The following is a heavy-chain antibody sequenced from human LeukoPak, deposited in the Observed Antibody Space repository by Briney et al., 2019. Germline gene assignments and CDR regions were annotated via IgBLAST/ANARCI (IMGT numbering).Heavy chain of an antibody. CDR1: GFTFSSYN. CDR3: ARGEGYYDSSGYYYFDY. J-gene: IGHJ4*02. Sequence: GGSLRLSCAASGFTFSSYNMNWVRQAPGKGLEWVSSISSSSSYIYYADSVKGRFTISRDNAKNSLYLQTNSLRAEDTAVFYCARGEGYYDSSGYYYFDYWGQGTLVTVSS. D-gene: IGHD3-22*01. V-gene: IGHV3-21*01. CDR2: ISSSSSYI.